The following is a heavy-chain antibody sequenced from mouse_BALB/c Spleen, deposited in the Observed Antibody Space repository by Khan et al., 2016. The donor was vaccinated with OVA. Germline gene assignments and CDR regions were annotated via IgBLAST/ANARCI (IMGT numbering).Heavy chain of an antibody. J-gene: IGHJ4*01. D-gene: IGHD1-1*01. Sequence: EVKLMESGPGLVKPSQSLSLTCTVTGYSITSDYAWDWIRQFPENKLEWMGYISYSGYTSYNPSLKSRISISRDTSKNQFFLQLTSVTTEDTATYYCARKNYYGYAMDYWGQGTSVTVSS. V-gene: IGHV3-2*02. CDR2: ISYSGYT. CDR1: GYSITSDYA. CDR3: ARKNYYGYAMDY.